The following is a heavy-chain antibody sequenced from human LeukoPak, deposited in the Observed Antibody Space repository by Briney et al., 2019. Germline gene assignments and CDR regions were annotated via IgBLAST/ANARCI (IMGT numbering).Heavy chain of an antibody. J-gene: IGHJ4*02. D-gene: IGHD3-9*01. CDR1: GFTFSSYS. CDR2: ISSSSSTI. V-gene: IGHV3-48*04. Sequence: PGGSLTLSCAASGFTFSSYSMNWVRQAPGKGLEWVSYISSSSSTIYYADSVKGRFTISRDNAKNSLYLQMNSLRAEDTAVYYCARMNRPYYDILTGSSYWGQGTLVTVSS. CDR3: ARMNRPYYDILTGSSY.